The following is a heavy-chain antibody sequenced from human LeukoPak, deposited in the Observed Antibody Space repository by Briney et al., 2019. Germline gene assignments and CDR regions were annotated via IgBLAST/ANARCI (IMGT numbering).Heavy chain of an antibody. CDR3: TRGSSGRRDY. J-gene: IGHJ4*02. CDR1: GYTFTTCD. Sequence: ASVKVSCKASGYTFTTCDINWVRQATGQGLEWMGWMNPNSGKTGYAQSFQGRVTMTRDTSISTAYMELSNLRSEDTAIYYCTRGSSGRRDYWGQGTLVTVSS. D-gene: IGHD6-19*01. CDR2: MNPNSGKT. V-gene: IGHV1-8*01.